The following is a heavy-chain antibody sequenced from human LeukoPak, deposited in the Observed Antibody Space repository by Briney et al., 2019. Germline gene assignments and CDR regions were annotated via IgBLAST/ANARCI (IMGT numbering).Heavy chain of an antibody. V-gene: IGHV1-18*01. J-gene: IGHJ6*03. Sequence: ASVKVSCKASGYTFTSYGISWVRQAPGQGLEWMGWISAYNGNTNYAQKFQGRVTMTTDTSTSTAYMELRSLRSDDTAIYYCARDVQGWDRGMDVWGKGTTVTVSS. CDR3: ARDVQGWDRGMDV. D-gene: IGHD1-26*01. CDR2: ISAYNGNT. CDR1: GYTFTSYG.